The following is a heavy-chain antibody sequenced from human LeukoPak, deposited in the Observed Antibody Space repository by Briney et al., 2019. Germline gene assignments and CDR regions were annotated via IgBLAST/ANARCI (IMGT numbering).Heavy chain of an antibody. CDR3: ARSTLGPSSVVVPAARRIWFDP. Sequence: GASVKVSCKASGYTFTSYGISWVRQAPGQGLKWMGWISAYNGNTNYAQKLQGRVTMTTDTSTSTAYMELRSLRSDDTAVYYCARSTLGPSSVVVPAARRIWFDPWGQGTLVTVSS. V-gene: IGHV1-18*01. CDR1: GYTFTSYG. D-gene: IGHD2-2*01. J-gene: IGHJ5*02. CDR2: ISAYNGNT.